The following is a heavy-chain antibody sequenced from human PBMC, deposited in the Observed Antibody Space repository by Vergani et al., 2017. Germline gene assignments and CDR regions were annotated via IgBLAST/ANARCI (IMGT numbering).Heavy chain of an antibody. J-gene: IGHJ5*02. Sequence: QVQLQESGPGLVKPSQTLSLTCTVSGGSISSGSYYWSWIRQPAGKGLEWIGYIYYSGSTNYNPSLKSRVTISVDTSKNQFSLKLSSVTAADTAVYYCARGGGCSGGSCYRGWFDPWGQGTLVTVSS. D-gene: IGHD2-15*01. V-gene: IGHV4-61*10. CDR2: IYYSGST. CDR1: GGSISSGSYY. CDR3: ARGGGCSGGSCYRGWFDP.